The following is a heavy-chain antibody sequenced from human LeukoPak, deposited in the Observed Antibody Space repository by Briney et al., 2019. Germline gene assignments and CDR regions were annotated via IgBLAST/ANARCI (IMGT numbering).Heavy chain of an antibody. V-gene: IGHV3-30-3*01. CDR3: ASPTDDSSGYEEYFQH. J-gene: IGHJ1*01. CDR1: GFTFSSYA. Sequence: PGGSLRLSCAASGFTFSSYAMHWVRQAPGKGLEWVAVISYDGSNKYYADSVKGRFTISRDNPKNTLYLQMNSLRAEDTAVYYCASPTDDSSGYEEYFQHWGQGTLVTVSS. CDR2: ISYDGSNK. D-gene: IGHD3-22*01.